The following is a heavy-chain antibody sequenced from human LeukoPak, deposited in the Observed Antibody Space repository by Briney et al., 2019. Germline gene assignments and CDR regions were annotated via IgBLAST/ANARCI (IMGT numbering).Heavy chain of an antibody. J-gene: IGHJ4*02. CDR1: GFTSTNYG. V-gene: IGHV3-49*04. Sequence: GGSLRLSCIGSGFTSTNYGMSWVRRAPGKGLEWVGCIRSKASGATIQYAASVKGRFSIARDDSKNIAYLQMNSLKTEEAAAYYCTRDAYSTGWNSDYWGQGTLVTVSS. CDR2: IRSKASGATI. D-gene: IGHD6-19*01. CDR3: TRDAYSTGWNSDY.